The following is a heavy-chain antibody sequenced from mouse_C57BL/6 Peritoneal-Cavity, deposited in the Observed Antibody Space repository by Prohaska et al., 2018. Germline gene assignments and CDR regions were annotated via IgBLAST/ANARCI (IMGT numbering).Heavy chain of an antibody. CDR2: IYPGEGDT. Sequence: QVQLQQSGPELVKPGASVKISCKASGYAFSSSWMNWVKQRPGKGLEWIGRIYPGEGDTNDKGKLKGKATLTEDKSSSTAYRQHSSLTAEDSAVYFCATSSGYGDYWGQGTTLTVSS. CDR1: GYAFSSSW. V-gene: IGHV1-82*01. D-gene: IGHD3-2*02. J-gene: IGHJ2*01. CDR3: ATSSGYGDY.